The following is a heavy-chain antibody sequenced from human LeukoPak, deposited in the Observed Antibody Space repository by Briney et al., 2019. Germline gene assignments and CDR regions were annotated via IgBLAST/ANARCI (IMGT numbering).Heavy chain of an antibody. D-gene: IGHD6-19*01. CDR2: IIPIFGTA. V-gene: IGHV1-69*13. CDR3: ARDRNIAVAEYYFDY. CDR1: GGTFSSYA. Sequence: GASVTVSCKASGGTFSSYAISWVRQAPGQGLEWMGGIIPIFGTANYAQKFQGRVTITADESTSTAYMELSSLRSEDTAVYYCARDRNIAVAEYYFDYWGQGTLVTVSS. J-gene: IGHJ4*02.